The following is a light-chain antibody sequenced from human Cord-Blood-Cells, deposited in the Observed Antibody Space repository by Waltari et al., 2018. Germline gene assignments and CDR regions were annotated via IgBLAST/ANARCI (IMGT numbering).Light chain of an antibody. J-gene: IGKJ2*01. CDR1: QSVLYSSNNKNY. CDR2: CAS. V-gene: IGKV4-1*01. Sequence: DIVMTQSPDSLAVSLGERATINCKSSQSVLYSSNNKNYLVWYQQKPGQPPKLLIYCASTRESGVPDRFSGSGSGTDFTLTIRSLQAEDVAVYYCQQYYSTPYTFGQGTKLEIK. CDR3: QQYYSTPYT.